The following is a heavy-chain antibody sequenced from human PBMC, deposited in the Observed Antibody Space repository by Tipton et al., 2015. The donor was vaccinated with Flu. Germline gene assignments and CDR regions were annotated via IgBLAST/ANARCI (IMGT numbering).Heavy chain of an antibody. CDR1: GASITSGGFH. D-gene: IGHD3-10*01. J-gene: IGHJ5*02. CDR2: IYASWGA. CDR3: ARWSSPRFDP. V-gene: IGHV4-61*09. Sequence: TLSLTCTVSGASITSGGFHWSWIRQPAGKGLEWIGHIYASWGANYNPSLRSRVTISLDTAKNQFSLKLSSVTATDTALYYCARWSSPRFDPWGPGTLVTVSS.